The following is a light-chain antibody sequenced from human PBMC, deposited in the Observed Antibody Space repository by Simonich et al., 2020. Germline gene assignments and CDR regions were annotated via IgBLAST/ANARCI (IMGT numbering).Light chain of an antibody. CDR3: QQYYSTPLT. Sequence: DIQMTQSPSSLSASVGDKVTLTCLASQGISNSLAWYNQKPGKAPKLLLYAASRLESGVPSRFSGRGSGTAYTLTISSLQPEDFATYYCQQYYSTPLTFGQGTRLEMK. CDR1: QGISNS. V-gene: IGKV1-NL1*01. CDR2: AAS. J-gene: IGKJ5*01.